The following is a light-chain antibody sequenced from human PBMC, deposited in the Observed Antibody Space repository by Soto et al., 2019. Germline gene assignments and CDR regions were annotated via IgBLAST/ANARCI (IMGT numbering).Light chain of an antibody. CDR2: GAS. Sequence: EIVMTQSPATLYVSPGERATLSCRASQSVSSNLAWYQQKPGQAPRLLIYGASTRATGIPDRFSGSGSGTEFSLTISSLQSEDCAVYYCQQYNNWPPWTFGQGTKVEIK. CDR3: QQYNNWPPWT. CDR1: QSVSSN. V-gene: IGKV3-15*01. J-gene: IGKJ1*01.